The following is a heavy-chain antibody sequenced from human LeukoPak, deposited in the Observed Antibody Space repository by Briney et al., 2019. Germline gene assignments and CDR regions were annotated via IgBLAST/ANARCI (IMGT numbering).Heavy chain of an antibody. Sequence: PSETLSLTCAVYGGSFSGYYWSWIRQPPGKGLEWIGEINHSGSTYYNPSLKSRVTISVDTSKNQFSLKLSSVTAADTAVYYCARREYYGSIDYWGQGTLVTVSS. V-gene: IGHV4-34*01. CDR3: ARREYYGSIDY. J-gene: IGHJ4*02. D-gene: IGHD3-10*01. CDR2: INHSGST. CDR1: GGSFSGYY.